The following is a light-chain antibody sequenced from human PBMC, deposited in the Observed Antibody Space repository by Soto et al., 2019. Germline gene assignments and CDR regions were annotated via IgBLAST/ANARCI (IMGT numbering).Light chain of an antibody. CDR1: QSVTTW. Sequence: GDRVTITCRASQSVTTWLAWYQQKPGKAPKLLIYDASSVESGVPSRFSGSGSGTDFTLTISCLQSEDFATYYCQQYYSYPRTFGQGTRLEN. CDR2: DAS. J-gene: IGKJ5*01. V-gene: IGKV1-5*01. CDR3: QQYYSYPRT.